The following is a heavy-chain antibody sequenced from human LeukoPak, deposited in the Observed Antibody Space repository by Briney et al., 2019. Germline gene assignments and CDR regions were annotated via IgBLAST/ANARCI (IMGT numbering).Heavy chain of an antibody. D-gene: IGHD2-2*01. J-gene: IGHJ3*02. CDR3: AKDPIVVVPAADAFDI. CDR2: ISGSGGST. CDR1: GFTFSSYS. Sequence: GGSLRLSCAASGFTFSSYSMNWVRQAPGKGLEWVSAISGSGGSTYYADSVKGRFTISRDNSKNTLYLQMNSLRAEDTAVYYCAKDPIVVVPAADAFDIWGQGTMVTVSS. V-gene: IGHV3-23*01.